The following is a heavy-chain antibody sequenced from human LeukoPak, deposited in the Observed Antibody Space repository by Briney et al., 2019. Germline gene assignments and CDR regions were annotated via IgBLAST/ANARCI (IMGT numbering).Heavy chain of an antibody. CDR3: TTDPPWVG. CDR2: ISPSTSSI. V-gene: IGHV3-48*02. CDR1: GFTFSGYS. D-gene: IGHD1-26*01. Sequence: GGSLRLSCAASGFTFSGYSMNWVRQAPGKGLEWVSYISPSTSSIYYADSVKGRFTISRDNAKNSLYLQMNSLRDEDTAVYYCTTDPPWVGWGQGTLVTVSS. J-gene: IGHJ4*02.